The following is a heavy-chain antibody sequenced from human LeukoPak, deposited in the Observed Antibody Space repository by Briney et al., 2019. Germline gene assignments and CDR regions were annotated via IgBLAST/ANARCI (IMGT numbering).Heavy chain of an antibody. CDR1: GGSISSYY. V-gene: IGHV4-59*01. CDR3: ARVSGHRSTTAADY. D-gene: IGHD5/OR15-5a*01. CDR2: IYYSGST. J-gene: IGHJ4*02. Sequence: PSETLSLTCAVSGGSISSYYWSWIRQPPGKGLEWIGYIYYSGSTNYNPSLKGRVTISVDTSKNQFSLKLSSVTAADTAVYYCARVSGHRSTTAADYWGQGTLVTVSS.